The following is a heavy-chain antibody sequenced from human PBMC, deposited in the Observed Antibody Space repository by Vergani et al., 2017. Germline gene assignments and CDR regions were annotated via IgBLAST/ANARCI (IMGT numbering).Heavy chain of an antibody. D-gene: IGHD3-9*01. CDR1: GFTFSSYG. CDR2: ISYDGSNK. CDR3: AKSGQGSYDILTGPALGDAFDV. V-gene: IGHV3-30*18. Sequence: QVQLVESGGGVVQPGRSLRLSCAASGFTFSSYGMHWVRQAPGXGLEWVAVISYDGSNKYYADSVKGRFTISRDNSKNTLYLQMNSLRAEDTAVYYCAKSGQGSYDILTGPALGDAFDVWGQGTMVTVSS. J-gene: IGHJ3*01.